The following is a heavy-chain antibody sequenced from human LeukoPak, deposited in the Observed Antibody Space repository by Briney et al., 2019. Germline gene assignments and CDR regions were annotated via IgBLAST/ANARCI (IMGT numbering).Heavy chain of an antibody. D-gene: IGHD1-26*01. J-gene: IGHJ4*02. CDR1: GFTFSSYG. CDR3: GKDRPGSFDY. CDR2: ISYNGSNK. V-gene: IGHV3-30*18. Sequence: GRSLRLSCAASGFTFSSYGMHWVRQAPGKGLEWVAVISYNGSNKYYADSVKGRFTISRDNSKNTLYLQMNSLRGEDTAIYHCGKDRPGSFDYWGQGILVTVSS.